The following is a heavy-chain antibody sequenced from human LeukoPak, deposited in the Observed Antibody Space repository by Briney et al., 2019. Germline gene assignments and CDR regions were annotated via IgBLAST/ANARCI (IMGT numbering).Heavy chain of an antibody. J-gene: IGHJ4*02. Sequence: GGSLRLSCAASGFTFSSYEMNWVRQAPGKGLEWVSYISSSGSTTYYADSVKGRFTISRDNAKNSLYLQMNSLRAEDTAVYYCARGEANDYWGQGTLVTVSS. CDR2: ISSSGSTT. CDR1: GFTFSSYE. D-gene: IGHD1-26*01. CDR3: ARGEANDY. V-gene: IGHV3-48*03.